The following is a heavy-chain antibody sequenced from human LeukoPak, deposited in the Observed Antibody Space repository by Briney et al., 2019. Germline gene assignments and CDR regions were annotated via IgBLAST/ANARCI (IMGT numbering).Heavy chain of an antibody. J-gene: IGHJ5*02. CDR3: TRAYEYGWFDP. CDR1: GYTFSDYF. V-gene: IGHV1-2*02. D-gene: IGHD3-10*01. CDR2: INPKTGGT. Sequence: EASVTVSFKASGYTFSDYFMHWVRQAPGQGLEWMGWINPKTGGTTYAQKFQGRVTMTRDMSTTTAYMDLSRLRPDDTAVYYCTRAYEYGWFDPWGQGTLVTVSS.